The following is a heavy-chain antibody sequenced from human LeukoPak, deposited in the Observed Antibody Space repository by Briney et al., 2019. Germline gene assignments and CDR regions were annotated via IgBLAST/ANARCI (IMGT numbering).Heavy chain of an antibody. CDR1: GGSISSSNW. CDR3: ARDKVISGWTYYFDY. J-gene: IGHJ4*02. CDR2: IYHSGST. V-gene: IGHV4-4*02. D-gene: IGHD6-19*01. Sequence: SGTLSLTCAVSGGSISSSNWWSWVRRPPGKGLEWIGEIYHSGSTNYNPSLKSRVTISVDKSKNQFSLRLSSVTAADTAVYYCARDKVISGWTYYFDYWGQGTLVTVSS.